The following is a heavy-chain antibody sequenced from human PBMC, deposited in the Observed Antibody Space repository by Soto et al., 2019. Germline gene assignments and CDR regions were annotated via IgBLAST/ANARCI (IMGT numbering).Heavy chain of an antibody. Sequence: GGSLRLSCAASGFTFSSYSMNWVRQAPGKGLEWVSSISSSSSYIYYADSVKGRFTISRDNAKNSLYLQMNSLRAEDTAVYYCARESSSSWYNNWFDSWGQGTLVIVSS. CDR2: ISSSSSYI. D-gene: IGHD6-13*01. J-gene: IGHJ5*01. V-gene: IGHV3-21*01. CDR3: ARESSSSWYNNWFDS. CDR1: GFTFSSYS.